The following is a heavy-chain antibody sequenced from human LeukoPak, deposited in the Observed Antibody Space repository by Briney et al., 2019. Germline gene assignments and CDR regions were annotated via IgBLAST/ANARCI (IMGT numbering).Heavy chain of an antibody. CDR3: ARGRGAATTVITATLDDY. D-gene: IGHD4-17*01. V-gene: IGHV1-2*02. CDR1: GYTFTGCF. Sequence: ASVKVSCKASGYTFTGCFMHWVRQAPGQGLEWMGWINPNSGGTKYAQKFQGRVTMTRDTSITTAYMELSRLTSDDTAVYYCARGRGAATTVITATLDDYWGQGTLVTVS. CDR2: INPNSGGT. J-gene: IGHJ4*02.